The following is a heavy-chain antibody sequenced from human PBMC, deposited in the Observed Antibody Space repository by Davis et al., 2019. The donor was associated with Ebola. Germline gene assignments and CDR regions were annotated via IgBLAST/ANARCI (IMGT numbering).Heavy chain of an antibody. V-gene: IGHV4-59*01. Sequence: GSLRLSCTVSGGSISSYYWSWIRQPPGKGLEWIGYIYYSGSTNYNPSLKSRVTISVDTSKNQFSLKLSSVTAADTAVYYCARALVATLSHFDYWGQGTLVTVSS. CDR3: ARALVATLSHFDY. CDR2: IYYSGST. J-gene: IGHJ4*02. CDR1: GGSISSYY. D-gene: IGHD5-12*01.